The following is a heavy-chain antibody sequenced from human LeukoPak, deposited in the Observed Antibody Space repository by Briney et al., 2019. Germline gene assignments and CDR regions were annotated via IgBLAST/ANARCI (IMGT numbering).Heavy chain of an antibody. Sequence: SETLSLTCTVAGGSISSYYWSWIRQPPGKGLEWIGYIYYSGSTNYNPSLKSRVTISVDTSKNQFSLKLSSVTAADTAVYYCARDSSGWYNFDYWGQGTLVTVSS. CDR2: IYYSGST. CDR1: GGSISSYY. J-gene: IGHJ4*02. V-gene: IGHV4-59*01. D-gene: IGHD6-19*01. CDR3: ARDSSGWYNFDY.